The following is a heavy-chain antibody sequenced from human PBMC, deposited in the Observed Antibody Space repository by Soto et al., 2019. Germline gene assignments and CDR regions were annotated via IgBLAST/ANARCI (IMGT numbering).Heavy chain of an antibody. CDR2: IYYSGST. CDR3: ASLSSSWYGESFDY. D-gene: IGHD6-13*01. V-gene: IGHV4-59*01. Sequence: SETLSLTCTVSGSSISSYYGSWIRQPPGKGLEWIGYIYYSGSTNYNPSLKSRVTISVDTSKNQFSLKLSSVTAADTAVYYCASLSSSWYGESFDYWGQGTLVTVS. J-gene: IGHJ4*02. CDR1: GSSISSYY.